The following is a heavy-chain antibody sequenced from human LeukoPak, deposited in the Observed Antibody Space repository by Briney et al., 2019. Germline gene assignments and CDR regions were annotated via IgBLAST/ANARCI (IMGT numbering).Heavy chain of an antibody. J-gene: IGHJ4*02. CDR3: ARPSYCSSTSCPFDY. CDR1: GYSFTSYW. V-gene: IGHV5-51*01. CDR2: IYPGDSDT. Sequence: GESQKISCKGSGYSFTSYWIGWVRQMPGKGLEWMGIIYPGDSDTRYSPSFQGQVTISADKSISTAYLQWSSLKASDTAMYYCARPSYCSSTSCPFDYWGQGTLVTVSS. D-gene: IGHD2-2*01.